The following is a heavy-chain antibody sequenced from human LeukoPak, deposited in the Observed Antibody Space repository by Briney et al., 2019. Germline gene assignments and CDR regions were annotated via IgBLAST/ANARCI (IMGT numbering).Heavy chain of an antibody. J-gene: IGHJ6*02. V-gene: IGHV1-69*13. CDR1: GGTFSSYT. Sequence: SVKVSCKASGGTFSSYTISWVRQAPGQGLEWMGGIIPIFGTANYAQKFQGRVTITADESTSTAYMELSSLRSEDTAVYYCARGYCSSTNCYAKSYYYYGMDVWGQGTTVTVSS. CDR2: IIPIFGTA. CDR3: ARGYCSSTNCYAKSYYYYGMDV. D-gene: IGHD2-2*01.